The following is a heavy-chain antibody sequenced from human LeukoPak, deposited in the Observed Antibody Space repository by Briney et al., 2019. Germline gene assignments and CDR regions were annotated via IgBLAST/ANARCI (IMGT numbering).Heavy chain of an antibody. D-gene: IGHD1-26*01. Sequence: ASVKVSCKASGYTFTGYYMHWVRQAPGQGLEWMGWINPNSGGTNYAQKVQGRVTMTRDTSISTAYMELSRLRSDDTAVYYCARGSAYSGSYYYYYYMDVWGKGTTVTVSS. CDR3: ARGSAYSGSYYYYYYMDV. V-gene: IGHV1-2*02. J-gene: IGHJ6*03. CDR2: INPNSGGT. CDR1: GYTFTGYY.